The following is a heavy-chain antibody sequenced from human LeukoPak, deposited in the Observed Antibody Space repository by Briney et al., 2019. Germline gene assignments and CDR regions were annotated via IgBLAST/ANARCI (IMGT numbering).Heavy chain of an antibody. V-gene: IGHV3-30*18. D-gene: IGHD1-26*01. CDR1: GFTFSSYG. CDR3: AKDGPLVGAWGRLDY. Sequence: PGGSLRLSCAASGFTFSSYGMHWVRQAPGKGLEWVAVISYDGSNKYYADSVKGRFTISRDNSKNTLYLQMNSLRAEDTAVYYCAKDGPLVGAWGRLDYWGQGTLVTVSS. CDR2: ISYDGSNK. J-gene: IGHJ4*02.